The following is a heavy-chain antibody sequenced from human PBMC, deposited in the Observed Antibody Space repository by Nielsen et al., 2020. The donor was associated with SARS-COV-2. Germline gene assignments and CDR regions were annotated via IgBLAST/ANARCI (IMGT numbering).Heavy chain of an antibody. J-gene: IGHJ6*02. V-gene: IGHV3-23*01. CDR2: IKTSGGTT. CDR3: VKWVPLDLGYYYHGMDV. CDR1: GFTFSDYA. Sequence: GESLKISCAASGFTFSDYAMAWVRQAPGKGLEWVSVIKTSGGTTYYADSVKGRCTISRDNSKHTLYLQMNSLRFEDTAVYYCVKWVPLDLGYYYHGMDVWGQGTTVTFSS. D-gene: IGHD4/OR15-4a*01.